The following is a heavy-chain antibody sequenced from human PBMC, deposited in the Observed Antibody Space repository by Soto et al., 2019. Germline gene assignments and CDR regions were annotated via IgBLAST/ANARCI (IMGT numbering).Heavy chain of an antibody. Sequence: QVQLVESGGGVVQPGRSLRLSCAASGFTFSTFAMHWVRQAPGKGLEWVTLISYDGSNKYYADSVKDRFTISRDNSKNTLYLQLNSLRAEDTAVYYCARENTDWHFDYWGQGTLVTVSS. CDR3: ARENTDWHFDY. J-gene: IGHJ4*02. CDR2: ISYDGSNK. V-gene: IGHV3-30-3*01. CDR1: GFTFSTFA. D-gene: IGHD3-9*01.